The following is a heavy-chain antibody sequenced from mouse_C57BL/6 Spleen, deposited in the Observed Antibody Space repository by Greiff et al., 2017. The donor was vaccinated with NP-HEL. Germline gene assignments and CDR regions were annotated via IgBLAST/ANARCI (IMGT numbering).Heavy chain of an antibody. Sequence: QVQLKQPGAELVKPGASVKLSCKASGYTFTSYWMQWVKQRPGQGLEWIGEIDPSDSYTNYTQKFKGKATLTVDTSSSTAYMQLSSLTSEDSAVYYCARKSSYPYAMDYWGQGTSVTVSS. CDR1: GYTFTSYW. CDR3: ARKSSYPYAMDY. V-gene: IGHV1-50*01. CDR2: IDPSDSYT. J-gene: IGHJ4*01. D-gene: IGHD1-1*01.